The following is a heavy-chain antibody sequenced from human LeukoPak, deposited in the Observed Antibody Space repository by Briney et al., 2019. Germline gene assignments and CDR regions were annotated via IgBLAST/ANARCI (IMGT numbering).Heavy chain of an antibody. CDR2: INHSGST. D-gene: IGHD3-3*01. V-gene: IGHV4-34*01. Sequence: TSETLSLTCAVYGGSFSGYYWSWIRQPPGKGLEWIGEINHSGSTNYNPSLKSRVTISVDTSKNQFSLKLSSVTAADTAVYYCARRPYYDFWSSYYTSAWFDPWGQGTLVTVSS. CDR3: ARRPYYDFWSSYYTSAWFDP. CDR1: GGSFSGYY. J-gene: IGHJ5*02.